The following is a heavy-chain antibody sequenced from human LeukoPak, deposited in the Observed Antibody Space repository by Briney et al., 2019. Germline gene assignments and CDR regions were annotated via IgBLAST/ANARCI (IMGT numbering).Heavy chain of an antibody. CDR2: ISDSGST. V-gene: IGHV4-59*01. Sequence: PSETLSLTCTVSGGSISGYYWSWLRQPPGKGLEWIGYISDSGSTNYHPSLKSRVTISVDTSKNQFSLKLTSVTTADSAVYYCARGVGWYSPWGQGTLVTVSS. J-gene: IGHJ5*02. CDR3: ARGVGWYSP. CDR1: GGSISGYY. D-gene: IGHD6-19*01.